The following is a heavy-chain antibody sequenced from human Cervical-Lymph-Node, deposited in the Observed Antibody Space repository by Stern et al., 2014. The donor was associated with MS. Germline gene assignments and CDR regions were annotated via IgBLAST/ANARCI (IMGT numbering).Heavy chain of an antibody. CDR2: VYHGGSP. Sequence: QLVESGPGLVKPSGTLSLTCAVSGGSVRSRNWCHWVRQSPGKGLEWIGKVYHGGSPHYTPSLKSRVIISIDKSKNHLPLNLTSVTAADTAVYYCARGSSGGSGYGMDVWGQGTTIIVSS. CDR1: GGSVRSRNW. V-gene: IGHV4-4*02. J-gene: IGHJ6*02. D-gene: IGHD2-15*01. CDR3: ARGSSGGSGYGMDV.